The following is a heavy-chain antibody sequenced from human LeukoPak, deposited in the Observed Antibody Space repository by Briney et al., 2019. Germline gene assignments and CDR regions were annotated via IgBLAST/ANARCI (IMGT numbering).Heavy chain of an antibody. CDR1: GFTFSSYA. CDR2: ISGSGGST. Sequence: GGSLRLSCAASGFTFSSYAMSWVRQAPGKGLEWVSAISGSGGSTYYADSVKGRFTISRDNSKNTLYLQMNSLRAEDTAVYYCAKIPSYYYDSSGYYRYWGQGTLVTVSS. V-gene: IGHV3-23*01. CDR3: AKIPSYYYDSSGYYRY. D-gene: IGHD3-22*01. J-gene: IGHJ4*02.